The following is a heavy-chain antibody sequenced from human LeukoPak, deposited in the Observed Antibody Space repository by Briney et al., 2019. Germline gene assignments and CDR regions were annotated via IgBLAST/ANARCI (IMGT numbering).Heavy chain of an antibody. D-gene: IGHD5-12*01. J-gene: IGHJ4*02. CDR1: GFTISGHY. CDR2: IHTDGNT. CDR3: ARDRPYGGYDGFDY. V-gene: IGHV3-66*01. Sequence: GGSLRLSCAASGFTISGHYMSWVRQAPGKRLEWVSVIHTDGNTYYADSVVGRFAISRDNSKNTLSLQMNSLRAEDTAVYYCARDRPYGGYDGFDYWGQGTLVTVSS.